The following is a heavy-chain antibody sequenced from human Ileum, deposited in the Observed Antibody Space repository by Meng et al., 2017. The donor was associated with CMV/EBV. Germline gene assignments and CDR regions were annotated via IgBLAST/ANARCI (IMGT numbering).Heavy chain of an antibody. Sequence: GESLKISCAASGFTFSAYTMTWVRQAPGKGLEWVARTRDKANRYTTEYAASVKGRFTTSRDDSKNSLYLQMNNLKAEDTAVYYCSRRPRPGPCSSTTCSGLYWGQGTLVTVSS. CDR3: SRRPRPGPCSSTTCSGLY. CDR1: GFTFSAYT. J-gene: IGHJ4*02. D-gene: IGHD2-2*01. V-gene: IGHV3-72*01. CDR2: TRDKANRYTT.